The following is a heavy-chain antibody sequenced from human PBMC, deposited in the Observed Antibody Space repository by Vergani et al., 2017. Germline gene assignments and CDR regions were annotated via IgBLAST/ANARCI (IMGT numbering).Heavy chain of an antibody. V-gene: IGHV4-34*01. D-gene: IGHD6-13*01. CDR2: INHSGST. Sequence: QVQLQQWGAGLLKPSETLSLTCAVYGGSFSGYYWSWIRQPPGKGLEWIGEINHSGSTNYNPSLKSRVTISVDTSKNQFSLKLSSVTAADTAVYYCARWLAAAGTGGSFLYYYYMDVWGKGTTVTVSS. CDR3: ARWLAAAGTGGSFLYYYYMDV. CDR1: GGSFSGYY. J-gene: IGHJ6*03.